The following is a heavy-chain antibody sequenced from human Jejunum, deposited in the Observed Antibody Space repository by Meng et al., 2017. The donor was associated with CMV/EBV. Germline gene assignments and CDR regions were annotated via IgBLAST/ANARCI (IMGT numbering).Heavy chain of an antibody. D-gene: IGHD1-26*01. CDR3: ARASGSYSDAFDI. J-gene: IGHJ3*02. CDR1: GFPFSDYS. Sequence: SGFPFSDYSINWVRQAPGKGLEWVSSISDRGGYIYYADSVRGRFTISRDNAKSSLYLHVNTLRAEDTAVYYCARASGSYSDAFDIWGQGTMVTVSS. V-gene: IGHV3-21*01. CDR2: ISDRGGYI.